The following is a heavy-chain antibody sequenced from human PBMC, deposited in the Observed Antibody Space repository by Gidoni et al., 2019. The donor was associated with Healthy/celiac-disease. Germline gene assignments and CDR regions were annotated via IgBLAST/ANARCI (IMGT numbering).Heavy chain of an antibody. Sequence: QITLQESGPTLVKPTQTLTLTCTFSGFSLSTSGVGVGWIRPPPGKALEWLALIYWDADKRYSPSLKSRLTITKDTPKNPVVLTITNMDPVDTATYYGAHSPSDYDILPGGEGGAFDIWGQGTMVTVSS. J-gene: IGHJ3*02. CDR3: AHSPSDYDILPGGEGGAFDI. CDR2: IYWDADK. D-gene: IGHD3-9*01. CDR1: GFSLSTSGVG. V-gene: IGHV2-5*02.